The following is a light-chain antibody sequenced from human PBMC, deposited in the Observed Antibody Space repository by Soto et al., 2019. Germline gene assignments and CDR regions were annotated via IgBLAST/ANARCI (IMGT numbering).Light chain of an antibody. J-gene: IGKJ1*01. CDR1: QSVSSN. V-gene: IGKV3-15*01. Sequence: EIVMAQTLATLSVYAEERATLSCRASQSVSSNLAWYQQKPGQAPRLLFYGASTRATGIPSRFSGSGSGTEFTLTISSLQSEHFAVYYCQQYNNWPRTFGQGTKVDI. CDR2: GAS. CDR3: QQYNNWPRT.